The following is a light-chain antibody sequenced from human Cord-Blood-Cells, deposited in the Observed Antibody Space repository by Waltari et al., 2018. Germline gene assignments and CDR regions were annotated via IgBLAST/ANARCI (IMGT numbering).Light chain of an antibody. J-gene: IGKJ2*01. CDR3: QQSYSTPYT. V-gene: IGKV1-39*01. CDR1: QSISSY. CDR2: AAS. Sequence: DIQMPQSPSSLSASVGDRVTITCRASQSISSYLNWYQQKPGNAPKLLIYAASSLQSRVPSRFSGSGSGTDFTLTISSLQPEDFATYYCQQSYSTPYTFGQGTKLEIK.